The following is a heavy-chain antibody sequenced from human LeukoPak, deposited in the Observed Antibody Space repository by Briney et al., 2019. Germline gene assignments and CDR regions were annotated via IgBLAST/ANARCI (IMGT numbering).Heavy chain of an antibody. CDR2: INTNTGNP. V-gene: IGHV7-4-1*02. J-gene: IGHJ3*02. Sequence: ASVKVSCKASGYTFTSYAMNWVRQAPGQGLEWMGWINTNTGNPTYAQGFTGRFVFSLDTSVSTAYLQISSLKAEDTAVYYCATVFANSVSYLNAFDIWGQGTMVTVSS. D-gene: IGHD1-26*01. CDR1: GYTFTSYA. CDR3: ATVFANSVSYLNAFDI.